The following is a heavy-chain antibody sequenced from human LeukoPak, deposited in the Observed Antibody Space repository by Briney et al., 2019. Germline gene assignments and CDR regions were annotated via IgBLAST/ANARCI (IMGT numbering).Heavy chain of an antibody. D-gene: IGHD3-9*01. J-gene: IGHJ6*03. V-gene: IGHV3-23*01. CDR3: AKEWAQLRYFDWLTSMDV. Sequence: GGSLRLSCAASGFTFSSYAMSWVRQAPGKGLEWVSAISGSGGSAYYADSVKGRFTISRDNSKNPLYLQMNSLKADDTAVYYCAKEWAQLRYFDWLTSMDVWGKGTTVTVSS. CDR1: GFTFSSYA. CDR2: ISGSGGSA.